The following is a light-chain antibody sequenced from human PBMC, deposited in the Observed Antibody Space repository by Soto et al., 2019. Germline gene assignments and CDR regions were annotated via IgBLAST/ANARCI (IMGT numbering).Light chain of an antibody. J-gene: IGLJ2*01. CDR3: GTWDSGLSVVV. Sequence: QSVLTQPPSVSAAPGQKVTISCSGSSSNIGDNYVSWYQQFPGTAPKLLIYDNNERPSGIPDRFSGSKSGTSATLGITGLQTGDEADYYCGTWDSGLSVVVFGGGTKLTVL. V-gene: IGLV1-51*01. CDR1: SSNIGDNY. CDR2: DNN.